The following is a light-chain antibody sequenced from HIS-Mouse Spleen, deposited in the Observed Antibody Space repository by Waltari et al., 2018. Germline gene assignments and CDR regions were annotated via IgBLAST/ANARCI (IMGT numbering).Light chain of an antibody. CDR2: DVS. CDR1: SSDVGCYNY. CDR3: SSYTSSSTYV. Sequence: QSALPQPASVSGSPGQSITISCNGTSSDVGCYNYVPSYQQHPGKAPKLMIYDVSTRPSGVSNRFSGSKSGNTASLTISGLQAEDEADYYCSSYTSSSTYVFGTGTKVTVL. J-gene: IGLJ1*01. V-gene: IGLV2-14*03.